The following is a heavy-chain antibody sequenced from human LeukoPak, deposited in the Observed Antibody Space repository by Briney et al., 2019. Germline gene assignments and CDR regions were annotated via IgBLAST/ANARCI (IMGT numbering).Heavy chain of an antibody. CDR1: GYTFTSYG. J-gene: IGHJ4*02. CDR3: AVHDFYSGGYHFDY. Sequence: ASVKVSCKASGYTFTSYGISWLRQAPGQGLEWLGWISGYNGNTNYAQKFQGRVTMTTDTPTSTAYMDLRSLKSDDTAVYYCAVHDFYSGGYHFDYWGPGNLVTVSS. CDR2: ISGYNGNT. D-gene: IGHD3-3*01. V-gene: IGHV1-18*01.